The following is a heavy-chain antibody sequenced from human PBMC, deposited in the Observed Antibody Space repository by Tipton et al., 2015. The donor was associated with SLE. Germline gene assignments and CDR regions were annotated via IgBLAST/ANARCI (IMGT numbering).Heavy chain of an antibody. V-gene: IGHV4-59*12. CDR1: GGSISNYY. D-gene: IGHD3-22*01. J-gene: IGHJ5*02. Sequence: TLSLTCTVSGGSISNYYWSWIRQPPGKGLEWIGYIFYSGSPYYNPSLKSRVTISLDMSKNQFSLRLSSVTAADTAVYYCPIYYHDSTGLHWFDPWGQGTLVTVSS. CDR3: PIYYHDSTGLHWFDP. CDR2: IFYSGSP.